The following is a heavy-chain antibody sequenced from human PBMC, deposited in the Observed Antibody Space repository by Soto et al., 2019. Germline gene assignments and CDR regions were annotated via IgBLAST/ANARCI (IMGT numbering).Heavy chain of an antibody. CDR1: GFSFSGYT. V-gene: IGHV3-21*01. D-gene: IGHD3-22*01. J-gene: IGHJ4*02. CDR3: ARRENDTTAYYWLH. CDR2: ISGRSGYI. Sequence: GGSLRLSCAASGFSFSGYTMNWIRHVPGKGLGWVSSISGRSGYIHYADSVRGRFTISRDNAGSSLFLHMSNVTAGDTAMYYCARRENDTTAYYWLHWGQGTLVTVSS.